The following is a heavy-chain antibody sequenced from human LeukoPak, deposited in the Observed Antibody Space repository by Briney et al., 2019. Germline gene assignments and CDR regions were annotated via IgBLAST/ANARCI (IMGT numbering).Heavy chain of an antibody. CDR2: IWYDGSNK. J-gene: IGHJ4*02. CDR1: GFTFSSYG. CDR3: ARGGGIVVVPAAIVY. V-gene: IGHV3-33*01. Sequence: PGGSLRLSCAASGFTFSSYGMHWVRQAPGKGREWVAVIWYDGSNKYYADSVKGRFTISRDNSKNTLYLQMNSLRAEDTAVYYCARGGGIVVVPAAIVYWGQGTLVTVSS. D-gene: IGHD2-2*01.